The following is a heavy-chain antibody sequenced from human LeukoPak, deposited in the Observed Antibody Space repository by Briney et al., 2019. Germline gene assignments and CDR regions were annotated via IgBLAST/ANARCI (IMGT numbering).Heavy chain of an antibody. CDR1: GITFSSYW. CDR2: MNQDGSET. J-gene: IGHJ5*02. D-gene: IGHD5/OR15-5a*01. V-gene: IGHV3-7*01. Sequence: PGGFLRLSCVASGITFSSYWMSWVRQAPGKGLEWVANMNQDGSETQYAASVQGRFTISRDNAKSALYLQMSSLRAEDTAIYYCCVYKAANWFDPWGQGTLVTVSS. CDR3: CVYKAANWFDP.